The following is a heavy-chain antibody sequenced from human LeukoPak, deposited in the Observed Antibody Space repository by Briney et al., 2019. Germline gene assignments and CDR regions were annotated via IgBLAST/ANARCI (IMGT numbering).Heavy chain of an antibody. Sequence: PGGSLRLSCGPSGFTFSSYSMSWVRQAPGKGLEWVSSISSSSSYIYYADSVQGRFTISRDNAKNSLYLQINSLRAEDTSVYYYAGGYSSGWYTRGSEYFQHWGQDTLVTVSS. CDR3: AGGYSSGWYTRGSEYFQH. J-gene: IGHJ1*01. V-gene: IGHV3-21*01. CDR2: ISSSSSYI. D-gene: IGHD6-19*01. CDR1: GFTFSSYS.